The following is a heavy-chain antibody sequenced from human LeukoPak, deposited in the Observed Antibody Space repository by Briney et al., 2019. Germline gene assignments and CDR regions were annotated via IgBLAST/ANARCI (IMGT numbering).Heavy chain of an antibody. V-gene: IGHV3-23*01. CDR3: AKGCGRPSCYRFDP. Sequence: PGGSLRLSCAAAGFTFNSYAMNWARQAPGKGLEWVSSISGSGGDTSYAESVKGRFTISRDNSKNTLFLQMNSLRAEDTAVYYCAKGCGRPSCYRFDPWGPGTLVTVSS. D-gene: IGHD2-2*01. J-gene: IGHJ5*02. CDR2: ISGSGGDT. CDR1: GFTFNSYA.